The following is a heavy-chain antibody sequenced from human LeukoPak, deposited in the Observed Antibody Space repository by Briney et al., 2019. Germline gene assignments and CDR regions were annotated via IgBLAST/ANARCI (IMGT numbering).Heavy chain of an antibody. J-gene: IGHJ4*02. CDR3: ARAEGSGSYYFDY. CDR1: GGSVGRVSYY. D-gene: IGHD3-10*01. V-gene: IGHV4-31*01. CDR2: IYYSGST. Sequence: SETLSLTCTVSGGSVGRVSYYWSWIRQHPGKGLEWLGYIYYSGSTYYNPSLKSQITISVDTSKNQFSLKLTSVTAADTAVYYCARAEGSGSYYFDYWGQGALVTISS.